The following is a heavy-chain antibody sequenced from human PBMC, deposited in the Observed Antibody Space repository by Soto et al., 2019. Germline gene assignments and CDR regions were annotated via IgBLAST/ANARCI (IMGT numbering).Heavy chain of an antibody. CDR1: GGSISSGGYS. V-gene: IGHV4-30-2*01. Sequence: PSETLSLTCAVSGGSISSGGYSWSWIRQPPGKGLEWIGYIYHSGSTYYNPSLKSRVTISVDRSKNQFSLKLSSVTAADTAVYYCARGPDYDSSGYYFLAPTWFDPWGQGTLVTVSS. D-gene: IGHD3-22*01. CDR3: ARGPDYDSSGYYFLAPTWFDP. J-gene: IGHJ5*02. CDR2: IYHSGST.